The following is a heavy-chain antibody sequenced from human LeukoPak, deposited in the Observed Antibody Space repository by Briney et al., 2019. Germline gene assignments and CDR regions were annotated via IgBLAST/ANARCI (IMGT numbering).Heavy chain of an antibody. CDR2: ISSSSSYI. Sequence: GGSLRLSYAASGFTFSSYSMNWVRQAPGKGLEWVSSISSSSSYIYYADSVKGRFTISRDNAKNSLYLQMDSLRAEDTAVYYCARDGPLSDSSGYFVLGWGQGTLVTVSS. CDR3: ARDGPLSDSSGYFVLG. D-gene: IGHD3-22*01. CDR1: GFTFSSYS. V-gene: IGHV3-21*01. J-gene: IGHJ4*02.